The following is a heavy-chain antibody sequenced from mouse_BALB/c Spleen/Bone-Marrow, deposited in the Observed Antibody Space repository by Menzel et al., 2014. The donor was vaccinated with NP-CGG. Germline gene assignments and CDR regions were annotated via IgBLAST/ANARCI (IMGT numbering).Heavy chain of an antibody. D-gene: IGHD1-1*01. Sequence: EVKLVESGGGLVQPGRSLKLSCAASGFTFSSYGMSWVRQTPDKRLELVATINSNGGSTYYPDSLKGRFTISRDNAKNTLYLQMSSLKSEDTAMYYCARVYYYGPRGDWLAYWGQGTLVTVSA. CDR3: ARVYYYGPRGDWLAY. V-gene: IGHV5-6-3*01. CDR2: INSNGGST. CDR1: GFTFSSYG. J-gene: IGHJ3*01.